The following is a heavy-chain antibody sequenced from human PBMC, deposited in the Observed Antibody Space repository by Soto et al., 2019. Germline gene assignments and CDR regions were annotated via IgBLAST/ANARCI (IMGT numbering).Heavy chain of an antibody. J-gene: IGHJ6*02. D-gene: IGHD6-6*01. CDR2: IYYSGST. Sequence: ASETLSLTCTVSGGSISSGGYYWSWIRQHPGKGLEWIGYIYYSGSTYYNPSLKSRVTISVDTSKNQFSLKLSSVTAADTAVYYCARSEYSSSKNYYYYGMDVWGQGTTVTVSS. V-gene: IGHV4-31*03. CDR1: GGSISSGGYY. CDR3: ARSEYSSSKNYYYYGMDV.